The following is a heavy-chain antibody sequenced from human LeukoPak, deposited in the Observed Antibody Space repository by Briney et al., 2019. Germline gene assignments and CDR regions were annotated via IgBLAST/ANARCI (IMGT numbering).Heavy chain of an antibody. CDR3: AKGASSGWSPYFDY. CDR1: GFTFDDYA. D-gene: IGHD6-19*01. CDR2: ISWNSGSI. J-gene: IGHJ4*02. V-gene: IGHV3-9*01. Sequence: GGSLRLSCAASGFTFDDYAMHWVRQAPGKGPEWVSGISWNSGSIGYADSVKGRFTISRDNAKNSLYLQMNSLRAEDTALYYCAKGASSGWSPYFDYWGQRTLVTVSS.